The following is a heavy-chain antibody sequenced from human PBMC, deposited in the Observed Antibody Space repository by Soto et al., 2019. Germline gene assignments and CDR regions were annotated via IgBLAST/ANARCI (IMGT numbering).Heavy chain of an antibody. CDR3: ARTRNGGVADSFDS. D-gene: IGHD3-3*01. V-gene: IGHV3-30*04. J-gene: IGHJ5*01. CDR1: GSTFSRHA. CDR2: ISRDGSYI. Sequence: LRLSCAASGSTFSRHAIHWVRLTPGRGLEWVLAISRDGSYIYYTDSVKGRFTVSRDNSKNTVFVQMNRLIPDDTALYFCARTRNGGVADSFDSWGQGTRVTVSS.